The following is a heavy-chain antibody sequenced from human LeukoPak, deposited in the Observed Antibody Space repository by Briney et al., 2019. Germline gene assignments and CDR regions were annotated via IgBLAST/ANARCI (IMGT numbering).Heavy chain of an antibody. Sequence: PGGSLRLSCAASGFTLSDYYVSWIRQAPGKGLEWVSYISSSGSTIYYADSVKGRFTISRDNAKNSLYLQMNSLRAEDTAVYYCARDGDPSIAGFDYWGQGTLVTVSS. D-gene: IGHD6-6*01. CDR2: ISSSGSTI. J-gene: IGHJ4*02. CDR3: ARDGDPSIAGFDY. V-gene: IGHV3-11*01. CDR1: GFTLSDYY.